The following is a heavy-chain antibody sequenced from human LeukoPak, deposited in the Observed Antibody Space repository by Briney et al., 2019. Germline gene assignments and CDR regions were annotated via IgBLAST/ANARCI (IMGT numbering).Heavy chain of an antibody. V-gene: IGHV3-21*04. CDR3: ARDQRQLYSSSRY. Sequence: GGSLRLSCAASGFSFSSYSMNWVRRAPGKGLEWVSSISSGGRYVYYADSVKGRFTISRDNAKNSLYLQMNSLRAEDTAVYYCARDQRQLYSSSRYWGQGTLVTVSS. CDR1: GFSFSSYS. J-gene: IGHJ4*02. CDR2: ISSGGRYV. D-gene: IGHD4-11*01.